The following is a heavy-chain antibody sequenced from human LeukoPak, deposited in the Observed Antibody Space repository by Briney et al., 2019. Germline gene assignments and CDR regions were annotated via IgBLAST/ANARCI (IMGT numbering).Heavy chain of an antibody. CDR1: GYTFTGYY. CDR3: ARRDYGDY. CDR2: INPNSGGT. J-gene: IGHJ4*02. V-gene: IGHV1-2*02. Sequence: GASVKVSCKTSGYTFTGYYIHWVRQAPGQGLEWMGWINPNSGGTNYAQKFQGRVTMTRGTSISTAYMELARLRSDDTAVYYCARRDYGDYWGQGTLVTVSS.